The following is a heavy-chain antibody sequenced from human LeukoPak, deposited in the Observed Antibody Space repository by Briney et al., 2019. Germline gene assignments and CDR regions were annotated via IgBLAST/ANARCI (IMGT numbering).Heavy chain of an antibody. D-gene: IGHD5-18*01. CDR3: AKDSWGYVDTAMVSYFQH. Sequence: GGSLRLSCAASGFTFSSCAMSWVRQAPGKGLEWVSAISGSGGSTYYADSVKGRFTISRDNSKNTLYLQMNSLRAEDTAVYYCAKDSWGYVDTAMVSYFQHWGQGTLVTVSS. J-gene: IGHJ1*01. CDR1: GFTFSSCA. V-gene: IGHV3-23*01. CDR2: ISGSGGST.